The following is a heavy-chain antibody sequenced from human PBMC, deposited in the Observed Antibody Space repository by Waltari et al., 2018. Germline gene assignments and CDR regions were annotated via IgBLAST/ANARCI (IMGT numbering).Heavy chain of an antibody. V-gene: IGHV3-7*01. CDR2: INQDGSET. Sequence: EGRLVESGGGLIQPGGSLRLSCAASGFTFASYWLTWVRQAPGKGLEWVANINQDGSETYYVDSVKGRFTISTDNAKTSLYLQMNSLKAEDTAIYYCATYPFDYWGQGTLVTVSS. CDR3: ATYPFDY. CDR1: GFTFASYW. J-gene: IGHJ4*02.